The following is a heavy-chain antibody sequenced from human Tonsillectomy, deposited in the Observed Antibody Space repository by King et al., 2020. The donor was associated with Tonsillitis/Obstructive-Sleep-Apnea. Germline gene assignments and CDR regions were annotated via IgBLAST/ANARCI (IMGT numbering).Heavy chain of an antibody. D-gene: IGHD2-15*01. J-gene: IGHJ4*02. V-gene: IGHV1-3*01. CDR3: ARGENYCSGGSCYSVFDY. Sequence: QLVQSGAEVKKPGASVKVSCKASGYTFTSYAMHWVRQAPGQRLEWMGWINAGNGNTKYSQKFQGIVTITRDTSASTAYMELSSLRSEDTAVYYCARGENYCSGGSCYSVFDYWGQGTLVTVSS. CDR1: GYTFTSYA. CDR2: INAGNGNT.